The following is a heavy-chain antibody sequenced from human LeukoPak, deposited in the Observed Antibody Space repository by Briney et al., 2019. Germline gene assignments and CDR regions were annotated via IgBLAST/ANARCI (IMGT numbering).Heavy chain of an antibody. CDR1: GYTFTGYY. J-gene: IGHJ4*02. D-gene: IGHD4-17*01. CDR2: INPNSGGT. V-gene: IGHV1-2*02. CDR3: ARSPTVTTYFDY. Sequence: GASVKVSCKASGYTFTGYYMHWVRQAPGQGLEGMGWINPNSGGTNYAQKFQGRVTMTRDTSISTVYMELSSLRSEDTAVYYCARSPTVTTYFDYWGQGTLVTVSS.